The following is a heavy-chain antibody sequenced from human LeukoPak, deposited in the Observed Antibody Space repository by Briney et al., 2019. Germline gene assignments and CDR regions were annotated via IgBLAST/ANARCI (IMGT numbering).Heavy chain of an antibody. J-gene: IGHJ4*02. CDR1: GGSISSGDYY. Sequence: PSETLSLTCTVSGGSISSGDYYWSWIRQPPGKGLEWIGYIYYSGSTYYNPSLKSRVTISVDTSKNQFSLKLSSVTAADTAVYYCAXARXAVYYFDYWGQGTLVTVSS. CDR2: IYYSGST. CDR3: AXARXAVYYFDY. V-gene: IGHV4-30-4*01.